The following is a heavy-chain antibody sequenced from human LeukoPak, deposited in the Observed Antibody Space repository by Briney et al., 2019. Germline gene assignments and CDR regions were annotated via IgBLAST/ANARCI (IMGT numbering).Heavy chain of an antibody. J-gene: IGHJ4*02. CDR2: IWYDGSNK. D-gene: IGHD2-15*01. V-gene: IGHV3-33*06. Sequence: PGRAPRISFGAFGVTLSCYGMHRGRPAPRKGPEGGAGIWYDGSNKYYADSVKGRFTISRDNSKNTLYLQMNSLRAEDTAVYYCAKRRSGGTCYCDPDYWGQGTLVTVSS. CDR1: GVTLSCYG. CDR3: AKRRSGGTCYCDPDY.